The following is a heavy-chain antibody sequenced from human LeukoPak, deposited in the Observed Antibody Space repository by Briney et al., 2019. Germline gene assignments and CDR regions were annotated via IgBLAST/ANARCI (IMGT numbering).Heavy chain of an antibody. CDR3: AREDYYDSSGYYLDY. CDR2: IWYDGSNK. CDR1: GFTSSSYG. V-gene: IGHV3-33*01. Sequence: GGSLRLSCAASGFTSSSYGMHWVRQAPGKGLEWVAVIWYDGSNKYYADSVKGRFTISRDSSKNTLYLQMNSLRAEDTAVYYCAREDYYDSSGYYLDYWGQGTLVTVSS. D-gene: IGHD3-22*01. J-gene: IGHJ4*02.